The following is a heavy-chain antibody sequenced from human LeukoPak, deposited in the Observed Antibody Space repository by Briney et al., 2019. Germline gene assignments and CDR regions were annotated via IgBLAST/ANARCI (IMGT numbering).Heavy chain of an antibody. Sequence: GGSLRLSCAASGFTFSSYGMHWVRQAPGKGLEWVAFIRYDGSNKYYADSVKGRFTISRDNSKNTLYLQMNSLRAEDTAVYYCANRYCYDSSGYYGLSDWGQGTLVTVSS. V-gene: IGHV3-30*02. CDR2: IRYDGSNK. CDR1: GFTFSSYG. CDR3: ANRYCYDSSGYYGLSD. J-gene: IGHJ4*02. D-gene: IGHD3-22*01.